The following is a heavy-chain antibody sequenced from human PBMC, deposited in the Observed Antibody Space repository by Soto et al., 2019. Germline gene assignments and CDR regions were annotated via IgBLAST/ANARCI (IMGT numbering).Heavy chain of an antibody. Sequence: GGSLRLSCAASGFTFSSYGMHWVHQAPGKGPEWVAVIWYDGNKKYYADSVKGRFTISRDNSKNTLYLQMNSLRAEDRALYYCARDGSSSWYSSFDYWGRGCLVTVSS. J-gene: IGHJ4*02. CDR1: GFTFSSYG. V-gene: IGHV3-33*01. CDR2: IWYDGNKK. D-gene: IGHD6-13*01. CDR3: ARDGSSSWYSSFDY.